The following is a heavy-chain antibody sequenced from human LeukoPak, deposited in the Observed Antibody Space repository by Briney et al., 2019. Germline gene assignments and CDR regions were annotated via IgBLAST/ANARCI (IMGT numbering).Heavy chain of an antibody. J-gene: IGHJ5*02. CDR1: GGTFSSYA. CDR2: IIPIFGTA. CDR3: AISIAVAWYVNWFDP. D-gene: IGHD6-19*01. Sequence: GASVKVSCKASGGTFSSYAISWVRQAPGQGLEWMGRIIPIFGTANYAQEFQGRVTITTDESTSTAYMELSSLRSEDTAVYYCAISIAVAWYVNWFDPWGQGTLVTVSS. V-gene: IGHV1-69*05.